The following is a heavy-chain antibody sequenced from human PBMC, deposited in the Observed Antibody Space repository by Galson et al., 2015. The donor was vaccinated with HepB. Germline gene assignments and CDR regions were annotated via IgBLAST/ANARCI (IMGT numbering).Heavy chain of an antibody. J-gene: IGHJ5*02. CDR3: TRFDHQWLVP. CDR1: GFTFSGSA. Sequence: SLRLSCAASGFTFSGSAMHWVRQASGKGLEWVGRIRSKANSYATAYAASVKGRFTISRDDSKNTAYLQMNSLKTEDTAVYYCTRFDHQWLVPGGQGTLVTVSS. D-gene: IGHD6-19*01. V-gene: IGHV3-73*01. CDR2: IRSKANSYAT.